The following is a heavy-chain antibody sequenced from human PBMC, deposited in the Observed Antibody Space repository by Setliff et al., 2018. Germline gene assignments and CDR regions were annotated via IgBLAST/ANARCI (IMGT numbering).Heavy chain of an antibody. CDR3: ARGRDFWSGYLVY. Sequence: ASVKVSCKASGYTFTGYYMHWVRQAPGQGLEWMGWINPNSGGTNYAQKFQGWVTMTRDTSISTAYMELSRLISDDTAVYYCARGRDFWSGYLVYWGQGTLVPVS. D-gene: IGHD3-3*01. J-gene: IGHJ4*02. CDR2: INPNSGGT. V-gene: IGHV1-2*04. CDR1: GYTFTGYY.